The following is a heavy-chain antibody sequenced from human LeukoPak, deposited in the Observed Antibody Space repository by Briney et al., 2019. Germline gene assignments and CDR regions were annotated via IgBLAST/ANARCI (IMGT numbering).Heavy chain of an antibody. CDR2: IYYSGST. V-gene: IGHV4-61*01. Sequence: SETLSLTCTVSGGSVSSGSYYWSWIRQPPGKRLEWIGYIYYSGSTNYNPSLKSRVTISVDTSKNQFSLKLSSVTAADTAVYYCASGVAVTPDYWGQGTLVTVSS. CDR1: GGSVSSGSYY. CDR3: ASGVAVTPDY. D-gene: IGHD6-19*01. J-gene: IGHJ4*02.